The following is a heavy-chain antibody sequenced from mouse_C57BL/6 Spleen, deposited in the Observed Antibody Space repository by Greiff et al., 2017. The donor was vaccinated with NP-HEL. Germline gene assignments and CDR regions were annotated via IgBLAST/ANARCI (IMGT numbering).Heavy chain of an antibody. J-gene: IGHJ4*01. Sequence: VQLQQPGAELVRPGSSVKLSCKASGYTFTSYWMAWVKQRPGQGLEWIGNIYPSDSETHYNQKFKDKATLTVDKSSSTAYMQLSSLTSEDSAVYYCARRGSTMITTRGVYYYAMDYWGQGTSVTVSS. CDR3: ARRGSTMITTRGVYYYAMDY. CDR2: IYPSDSET. D-gene: IGHD2-4*01. V-gene: IGHV1-61*01. CDR1: GYTFTSYW.